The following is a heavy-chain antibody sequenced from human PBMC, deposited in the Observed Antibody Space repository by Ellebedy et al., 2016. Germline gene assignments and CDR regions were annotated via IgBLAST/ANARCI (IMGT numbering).Heavy chain of an antibody. CDR3: TTEGYSSGWYWFDP. D-gene: IGHD6-19*01. J-gene: IGHJ5*02. Sequence: GGSLRLSCTASGFTFGDYAMSWFRQAPGKGLEWVGFIRSKAYGGTTEYAASVKGRFTISRDDSKSIAYLQMNSLKTEDTAVYYCTTEGYSSGWYWFDPWGQGTLVTVSS. CDR1: GFTFGDYA. V-gene: IGHV3-49*03. CDR2: IRSKAYGGTT.